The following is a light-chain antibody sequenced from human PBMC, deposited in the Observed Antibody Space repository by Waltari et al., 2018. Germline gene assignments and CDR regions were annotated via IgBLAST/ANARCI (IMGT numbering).Light chain of an antibody. CDR1: QSISRN. CDR3: QQYNNWRT. CDR2: GAS. J-gene: IGKJ2*01. V-gene: IGKV3-15*01. Sequence: DILMTQSPATLSVSPGERATLSCRASQSISRNLAWYQQKPVQAPRRLIYGASTRAIGIPARFSGRVSGTEFTLTISSLQSEDFAVYYCQQYNNWRTFGQGTKLEIK.